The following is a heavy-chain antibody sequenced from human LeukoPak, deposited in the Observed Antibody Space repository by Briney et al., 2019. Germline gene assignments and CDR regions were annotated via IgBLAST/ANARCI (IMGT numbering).Heavy chain of an antibody. Sequence: SETLSLTCTVSGGSVGSAGYYWSWIRQPPGGGLEWIGYIYYIRDTNYNPSLKSRVTMSLDPSKNQFSLKLNSVTAADTAVYYCARTQSQSGSYRYYFGYWGQGTLVTVSS. CDR1: GGSVGSAGYY. CDR3: ARTQSQSGSYRYYFGY. CDR2: IYYIRDT. J-gene: IGHJ4*02. V-gene: IGHV4-61*08. D-gene: IGHD1-26*01.